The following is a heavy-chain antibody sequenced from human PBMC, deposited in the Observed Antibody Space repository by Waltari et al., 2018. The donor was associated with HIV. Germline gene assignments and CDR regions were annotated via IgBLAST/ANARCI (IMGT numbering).Heavy chain of an antibody. CDR1: GDSISSSSYY. CDR2: IFYTGST. Sequence: QLQLQESGPGLVKPSETLSLTCSVSGDSISSSSYYWGWVRQPPGKGLEWIGGIFYTGSTSYNPSLKSRVTISVDTSRNRFSLKRSSVTAAETAVYYCARHGRMGGGTHRRYFDYWGQGTLVTVSS. J-gene: IGHJ4*02. CDR3: ARHGRMGGGTHRRYFDY. V-gene: IGHV4-39*01. D-gene: IGHD3-16*01.